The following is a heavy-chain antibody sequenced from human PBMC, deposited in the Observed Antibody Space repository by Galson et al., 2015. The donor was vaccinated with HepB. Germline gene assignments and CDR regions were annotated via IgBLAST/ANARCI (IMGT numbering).Heavy chain of an antibody. CDR3: VKAENRYSGSYGGVYFDY. CDR1: GFTFSSYA. V-gene: IGHV3-64D*06. CDR2: ISSNGGST. Sequence: SLRLSCAASGFTFSSYAMHWVRQAPGKGLEYVSAISSNGGSTYYADSVKGRFTISRDNSKNTLYLQMSSLRAEDTAVYYCVKAENRYSGSYGGVYFDYWGQGTLVTVSS. D-gene: IGHD1-26*01. J-gene: IGHJ4*02.